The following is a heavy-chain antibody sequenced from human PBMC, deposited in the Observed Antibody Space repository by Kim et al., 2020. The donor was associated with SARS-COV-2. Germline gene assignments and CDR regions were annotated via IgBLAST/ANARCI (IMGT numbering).Heavy chain of an antibody. Sequence: SQTLSLTCAISGDSVSSNSAAWNWIRQSPSRGLEWLGRTYYRSKWYNDYAVSVKSRITINPDTSKNQFSLQLNSVTPEDTAVYYCARDSPSTHYDFWSGYLEMYYFDYWGQGTLVTVSS. CDR2: TYYRSKWYN. CDR3: ARDSPSTHYDFWSGYLEMYYFDY. V-gene: IGHV6-1*01. CDR1: GDSVSSNSAA. J-gene: IGHJ4*02. D-gene: IGHD3-3*01.